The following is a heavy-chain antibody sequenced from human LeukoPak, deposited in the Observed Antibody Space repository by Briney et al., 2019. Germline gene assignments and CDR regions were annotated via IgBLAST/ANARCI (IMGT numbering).Heavy chain of an antibody. D-gene: IGHD4-17*01. V-gene: IGHV4-59*12. CDR1: GDSITTYY. J-gene: IGHJ5*02. CDR2: IYYSGTT. CDR3: ARATTVTTRFDP. Sequence: PSETLSLTCTVSGDSITTYYWNWIRQPPGKGLEWIGYIYYSGTTNNNPSLKSRLTISLDTSKNQFSLKLSSMTAADTAVYYCARATTVTTRFDPWGQGTLVIVSS.